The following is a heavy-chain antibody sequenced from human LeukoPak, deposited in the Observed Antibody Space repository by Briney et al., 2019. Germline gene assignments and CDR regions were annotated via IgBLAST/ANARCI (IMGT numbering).Heavy chain of an antibody. J-gene: IGHJ3*02. CDR1: GYTFTDYY. Sequence: ASVKVSCKASGYTFTDYYMHWVRQAPGQGLEWMGWINPNSGGTNYAQKFQGRVTMTRDTSISTAYLKLSRLRSNDTAVYYCARDREQWYDVFDIWGQGTMVTVSS. D-gene: IGHD1/OR15-1a*01. CDR3: ARDREQWYDVFDI. CDR2: INPNSGGT. V-gene: IGHV1-2*02.